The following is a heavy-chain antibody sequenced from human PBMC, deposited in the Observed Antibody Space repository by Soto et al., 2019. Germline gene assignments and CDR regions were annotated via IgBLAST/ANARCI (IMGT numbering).Heavy chain of an antibody. CDR3: AQELGKYYYGSGSYYNTPLWDKWFYP. J-gene: IGHJ5*02. Sequence: EVPLLESGGGWVQPGGSLRLSCAASGFTFSSYAMSWVRQAPGKGLEWVSAMSGSGGSTYYADSGKGRLTISRDNTKNKRYLQMNRLRADDTAVYYCAQELGKYYYGSGSYYNTPLWDKWFYPWGQGTLVTVSS. D-gene: IGHD3-10*01. CDR2: MSGSGGST. CDR1: GFTFSSYA. V-gene: IGHV3-23*01.